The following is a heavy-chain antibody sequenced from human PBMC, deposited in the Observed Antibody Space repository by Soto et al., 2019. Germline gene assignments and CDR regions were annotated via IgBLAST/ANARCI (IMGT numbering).Heavy chain of an antibody. CDR2: ISYDGSNK. CDR1: GFTFSSYA. CDR3: ARDLAEMDYYYGMDV. D-gene: IGHD3-3*02. J-gene: IGHJ6*02. Sequence: GGSLRLSCAASGFTFSSYAMHWVRQAPGKGLEWVAVISYDGSNKYYADSVKGRFTISRDNSKNTLYLQMNSLRAEDTAVYYCARDLAEMDYYYGMDVWGQGTTVTVSS. V-gene: IGHV3-30-3*01.